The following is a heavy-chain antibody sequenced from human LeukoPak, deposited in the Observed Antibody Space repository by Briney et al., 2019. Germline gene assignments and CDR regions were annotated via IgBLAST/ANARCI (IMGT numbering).Heavy chain of an antibody. D-gene: IGHD4-23*01. V-gene: IGHV1-69*01. CDR2: IIPIFGSA. J-gene: IGHJ6*02. CDR3: ARGLSRWSTPTSSYYYRMDV. Sequence: SVKVSCKASGGTFTNYAINWVRQAPGQGLEWMGGIIPIFGSANFAQKFQGRVTITADDSTNTAYMELSSLRSEDTAFYYCARGLSRWSTPTSSYYYRMDVWGQGTTVVVSS. CDR1: GGTFTNYA.